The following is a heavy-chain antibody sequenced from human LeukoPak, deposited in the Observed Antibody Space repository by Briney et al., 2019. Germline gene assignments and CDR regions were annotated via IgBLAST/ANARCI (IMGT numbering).Heavy chain of an antibody. J-gene: IGHJ3*02. CDR3: AKDSGVGMATTFSILDI. D-gene: IGHD5-24*01. Sequence: GGSLRLSCAASGFTFSSYWMSWVRQAPGKGLEWVAFIRYDGSSEYYADSVKGRFTISRDNSKNTLYLQMDSLRTEDTSVYYCAKDSGVGMATTFSILDIWGQGTMVTVSS. CDR1: GFTFSSYW. CDR2: IRYDGSSE. V-gene: IGHV3-30*02.